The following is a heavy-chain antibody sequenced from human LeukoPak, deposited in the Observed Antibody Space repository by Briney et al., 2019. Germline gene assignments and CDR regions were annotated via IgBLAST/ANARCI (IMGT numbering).Heavy chain of an antibody. CDR2: IYSSGSA. D-gene: IGHD4/OR15-4a*01. Sequence: PSETLSLTCTVSGGSIRSFFWSWIRQPAGKGLEWLGRIYSSGSAHYNPSLKGRMSLSLDTSKSQVSLSLTSVTAADTAVYFCVTDIVGASSDGFDVWGRGTTVTVSS. J-gene: IGHJ3*01. CDR1: GGSIRSFF. CDR3: VTDIVGASSDGFDV. V-gene: IGHV4-4*07.